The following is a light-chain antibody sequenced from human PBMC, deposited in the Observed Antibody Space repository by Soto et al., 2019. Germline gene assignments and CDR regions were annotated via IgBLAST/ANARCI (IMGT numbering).Light chain of an antibody. CDR3: QQYDNLPPWT. V-gene: IGKV3-15*01. CDR1: QSVSSN. Sequence: TKTNGILSLSPGERATLSCRASQSVSSNLAWYQQKPGQAPRLLIYGASTRATGVPPRFSGSGSGTEFTLTISSLQSDDFAVYYCQQYDNLPPWTFGQGSNVDIK. J-gene: IGKJ1*01. CDR2: GAS.